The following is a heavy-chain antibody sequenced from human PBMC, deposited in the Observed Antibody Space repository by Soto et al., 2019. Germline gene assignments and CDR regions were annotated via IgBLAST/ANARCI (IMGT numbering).Heavy chain of an antibody. CDR3: ARGDSTDCSNGVCSFFYNHDMDV. J-gene: IGHJ6*02. CDR1: GYSFSDYH. CDR2: INPKSGGT. D-gene: IGHD2-8*01. Sequence: SVKVSFKASGYSFSDYHIHWVRQAPGQGLEWLGRINPKSGGTSTAQKFQGWVTMTTDTSISTASMELTRLTSDDTAIYYCARGDSTDCSNGVCSFFYNHDMDVWGQGTTVTVSS. V-gene: IGHV1-2*04.